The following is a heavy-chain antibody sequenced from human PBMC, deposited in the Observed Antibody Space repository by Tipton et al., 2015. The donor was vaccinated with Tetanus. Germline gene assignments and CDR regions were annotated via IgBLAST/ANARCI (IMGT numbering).Heavy chain of an antibody. CDR2: IYHSGNT. CDR1: GGSVSGSSHY. V-gene: IGHV4-61*01. J-gene: IGHJ4*02. D-gene: IGHD1-1*01. CDR3: ARANNDIPKKGPFDS. Sequence: TLSLTCTVSGGSVSGSSHYWSWIRQPPGKQLEWVGYIYHSGNTNYNPSLKSRVTISFGTSRNQFSLNLESVTPADTAVYYCARANNDIPKKGPFDSWGQGTPVIVSS.